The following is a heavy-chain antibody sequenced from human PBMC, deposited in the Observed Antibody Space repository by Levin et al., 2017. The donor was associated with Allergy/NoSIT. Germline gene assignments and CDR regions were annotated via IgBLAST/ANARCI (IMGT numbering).Heavy chain of an antibody. J-gene: IGHJ6*02. CDR3: ADIFDIDV. CDR1: GFSVSNHY. V-gene: IGHV3-53*01. D-gene: IGHD3-3*02. CDR2: ISDGGVT. Sequence: GESLKISCTVSGFSVSNHYMNWVRQAPGKKLEWVSIISDGGVTYYADSVKGRFTISRDTSKNTIYLQMNSLTAEDTAVYYCADIFDIDVWGQGTTVTVSS.